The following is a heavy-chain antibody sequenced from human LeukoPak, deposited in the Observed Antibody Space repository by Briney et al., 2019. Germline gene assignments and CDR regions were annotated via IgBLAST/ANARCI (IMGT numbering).Heavy chain of an antibody. V-gene: IGHV3-30*18. D-gene: IGHD1-26*01. CDR1: GFTFSSYG. Sequence: PGRSLRLSCAASGFTFSSYGMHWVRQAPGKGLEWVAVISYDGSNKYYADSVKGRFTISRDNSKNTLYLRMNSLRAEDTAVYYCAKAWGDGSDYWGQGTLVTVSS. CDR3: AKAWGDGSDY. CDR2: ISYDGSNK. J-gene: IGHJ4*02.